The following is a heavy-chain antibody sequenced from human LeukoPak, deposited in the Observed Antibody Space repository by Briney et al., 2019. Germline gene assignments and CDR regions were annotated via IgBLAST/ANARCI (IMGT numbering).Heavy chain of an antibody. CDR1: GGSISSGGYY. V-gene: IGHV4-31*03. CDR3: ARDPGYSSSWSYFDY. CDR2: IYYSGST. Sequence: SETLSLTCTVSGGSISSGGYYWSWIRQHPGKGLEWIGYIYYSGSTYYNPSLKSRVTISVDTSKNQFSLKLSSVTAADTAVYYRARDPGYSSSWSYFDYWGQGTLVTVSS. J-gene: IGHJ4*02. D-gene: IGHD6-13*01.